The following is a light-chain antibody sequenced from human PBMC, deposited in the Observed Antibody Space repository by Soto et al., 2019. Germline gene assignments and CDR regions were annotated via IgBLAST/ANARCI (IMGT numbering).Light chain of an antibody. CDR2: AVS. CDR1: SSDVGLYDY. Sequence: QSVLTQPASVSGSPGQSITISCTGTSSDVGLYDYVSWYQQHPGKAPQLMIYAVSNRPSGVSNRFSASKSGNTASLFISGLQADDEDDYYCSSYTSDSSYVFGSGTKVTVL. J-gene: IGLJ1*01. V-gene: IGLV2-14*01. CDR3: SSYTSDSSYV.